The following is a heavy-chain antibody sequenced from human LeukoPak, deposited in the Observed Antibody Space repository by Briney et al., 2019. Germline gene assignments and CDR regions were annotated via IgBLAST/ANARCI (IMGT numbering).Heavy chain of an antibody. V-gene: IGHV3-48*04. Sequence: PGGSLRLSCEASGFILSNHAMNWVRQAPGKGLEWVSYSSRSSNSIYYADSVEGRFTVSRDNAQSSLYLQMNSLRAEDTAVYYCARDTGSGYYSNNWFDPWGQGTLVTVSS. CDR3: ARDTGSGYYSNNWFDP. CDR2: SSRSSNSI. J-gene: IGHJ5*02. D-gene: IGHD3-22*01. CDR1: GFILSNHA.